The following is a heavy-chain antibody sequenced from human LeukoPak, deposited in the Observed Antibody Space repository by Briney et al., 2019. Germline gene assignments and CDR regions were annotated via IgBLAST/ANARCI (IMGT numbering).Heavy chain of an antibody. V-gene: IGHV3-7*03. Sequence: SGGSLRLSCTSSGFIFSSHWMNWVRQAPGKGPEWVANIKYDGSEQYYLDYVKGRFSISRDDTKNLLYLQMNSLRVEDTAVYYCARDYGWSFANWGQGTLVTVSS. CDR3: ARDYGWSFAN. CDR2: IKYDGSEQ. D-gene: IGHD3-10*01. CDR1: GFIFSSHW. J-gene: IGHJ4*02.